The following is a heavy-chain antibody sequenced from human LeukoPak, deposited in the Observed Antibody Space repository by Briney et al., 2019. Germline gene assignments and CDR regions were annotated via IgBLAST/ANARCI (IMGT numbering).Heavy chain of an antibody. V-gene: IGHV4-39*07. CDR1: GGSISSNNYC. J-gene: IGHJ6*02. Sequence: SETLSLTCTVSGGSISSNNYCWGWIRQPPGKGLEWIGSIYYSGITYYNPSLKSRVTVSVDTSKNQFSLKVSSVTAADTAVYYCARLVRYYYDSSGYSDGYYGMDVWGQGTTVTVSS. D-gene: IGHD3-22*01. CDR2: IYYSGIT. CDR3: ARLVRYYYDSSGYSDGYYGMDV.